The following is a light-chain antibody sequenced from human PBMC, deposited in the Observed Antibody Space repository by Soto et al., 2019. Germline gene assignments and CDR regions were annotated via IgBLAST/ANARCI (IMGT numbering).Light chain of an antibody. CDR1: QSVNNNY. J-gene: IGKJ1*01. CDR2: GAS. CDR3: QQYVTSSPRT. Sequence: VLTQSPGTLSLSPGERATLSCRASQSVNNNYLAWYQQKPGQSPRLLIYGASIRATAIPDRFSGSGSGTDFTLTITRLEPEDFAVYYCQQYVTSSPRTFGQGTKVDIK. V-gene: IGKV3-20*01.